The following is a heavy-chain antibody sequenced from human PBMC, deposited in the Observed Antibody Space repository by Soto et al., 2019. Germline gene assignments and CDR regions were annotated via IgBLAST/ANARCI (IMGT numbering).Heavy chain of an antibody. CDR3: ARDRGSGGSCYPHYYYYGMDV. Sequence: PSETLSLTCTVSGGSISSGGYYWSCIRQHPGKRLESIGYIYYSGSTYYNPSLKSRVTISVDTSKNQFSLKLSSVTAADTAVYYCARDRGSGGSCYPHYYYYGMDVWGQGTTVT. CDR1: GGSISSGGYY. J-gene: IGHJ6*02. D-gene: IGHD2-15*01. CDR2: IYYSGST. V-gene: IGHV4-31*03.